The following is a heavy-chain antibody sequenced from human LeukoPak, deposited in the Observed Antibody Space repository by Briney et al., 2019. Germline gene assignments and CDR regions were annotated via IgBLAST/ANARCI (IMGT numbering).Heavy chain of an antibody. CDR2: MNPNSGNT. V-gene: IGHV1-8*01. CDR1: GYTFTSYD. CDR3: ARDGGSSADFDY. J-gene: IGHJ4*02. D-gene: IGHD1-26*01. Sequence: ASVKVSCKASGYTFTSYDINWVRQATGQGLEWMGWMNPNSGNTGYAQKFQGRVTMTRDTSISTAYMELSRLRSDDTAVYYCARDGGSSADFDYWGQGTLVTVSS.